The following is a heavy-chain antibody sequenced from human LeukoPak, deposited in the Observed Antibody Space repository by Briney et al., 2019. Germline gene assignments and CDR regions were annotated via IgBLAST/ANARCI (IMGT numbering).Heavy chain of an antibody. V-gene: IGHV3-23*01. CDR2: FSGGST. CDR1: GFTSTNYG. J-gene: IGHJ3*02. Sequence: GGSLRLSCVASGFTSTNYGMNWVRQTPGKGLEWVSGFSGGSTYYTDSVKGRFTISRDNSKNTLYLQMNSLRAEDTAVYYCAKAWGYAFDIWGQGTMVTVSS. D-gene: IGHD1-26*01. CDR3: AKAWGYAFDI.